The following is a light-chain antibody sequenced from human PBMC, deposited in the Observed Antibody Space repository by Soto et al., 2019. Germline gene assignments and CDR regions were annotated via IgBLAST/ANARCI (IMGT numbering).Light chain of an antibody. Sequence: EIVMTQSPATLSVSPGERATLSCMASQSVSSNLAWYQQKPGQAPRPLIYGASSRATGIPVRFSGSGSGTEFTLTISSLQSEDFAVYYCQQYNNWPPWTFGQGTKVDNK. J-gene: IGKJ1*01. CDR3: QQYNNWPPWT. V-gene: IGKV3-15*01. CDR2: GAS. CDR1: QSVSSN.